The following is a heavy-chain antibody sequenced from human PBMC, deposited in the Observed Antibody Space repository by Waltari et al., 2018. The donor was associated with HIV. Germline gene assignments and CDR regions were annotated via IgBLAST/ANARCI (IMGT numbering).Heavy chain of an antibody. CDR1: GYTFTSSD. CDR2: MNPNSGNT. CDR3: ARGREYSYGSLFDY. D-gene: IGHD5-18*01. J-gene: IGHJ4*02. Sequence: QVQLVQSGAEVKKPGASVKVSCQASGYTFTSSDINWVRQATGQGLEWMGWMNPNSGNTGYAQKFQGRVTMTRNTSISTAYMELSSLRSEDTGVYYCARGREYSYGSLFDYWGQGTPVTVSS. V-gene: IGHV1-8*01.